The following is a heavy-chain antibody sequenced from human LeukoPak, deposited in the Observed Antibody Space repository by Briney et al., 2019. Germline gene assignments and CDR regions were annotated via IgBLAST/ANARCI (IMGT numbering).Heavy chain of an antibody. CDR2: IYPGDSDT. Sequence: SGESLKISCKGSGYSFTSYWIGWVRQMPGKGLEWMGIIYPGDSDTRYSPSFQGQVTISADKSISTAYLQWSSLKASDTAMYYCARNGAEDPLIAYYYMDVWGKGTTVTVSS. V-gene: IGHV5-51*03. D-gene: IGHD2-8*01. CDR3: ARNGAEDPLIAYYYMDV. CDR1: GYSFTSYW. J-gene: IGHJ6*03.